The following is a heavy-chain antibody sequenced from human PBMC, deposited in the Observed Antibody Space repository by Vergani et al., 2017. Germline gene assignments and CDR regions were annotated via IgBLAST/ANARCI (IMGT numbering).Heavy chain of an antibody. CDR1: GFTFSSYS. D-gene: IGHD1-1*01. V-gene: IGHV3-21*01. Sequence: EVQLVESGGGLVQPGRSLRLSCAASGFTFSSYSMNWVRQAPGKGLEWVSSISSSSSYIYYADSVKGRFTISRDNAKNSLYLQMNSLRAEDTAVYYCASSTTGTTLFGYYYYYMDVWGKGTTVTVSS. J-gene: IGHJ6*03. CDR2: ISSSSSYI. CDR3: ASSTTGTTLFGYYYYYMDV.